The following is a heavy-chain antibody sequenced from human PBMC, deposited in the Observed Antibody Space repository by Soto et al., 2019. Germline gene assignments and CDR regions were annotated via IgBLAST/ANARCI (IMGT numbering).Heavy chain of an antibody. J-gene: IGHJ6*02. CDR3: EGAPHPSYFYFGIDV. Sequence: QVQLVQSGAEVKKPGASVKVSCKASGYTFTSYDINWVRQATGQGLEGMGWMSPNRGEKGYAKKFTGRDTMTRNTSRSTAYMELSSLRAEDTPVYYCEGAPHPSYFYFGIDVWGPGTTGNVSS. V-gene: IGHV1-8*01. CDR2: MSPNRGEK. CDR1: GYTFTSYD.